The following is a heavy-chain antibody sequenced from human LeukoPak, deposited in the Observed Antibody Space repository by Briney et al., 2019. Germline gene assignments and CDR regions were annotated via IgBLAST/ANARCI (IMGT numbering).Heavy chain of an antibody. CDR3: ARFSSYYDFWSGYPQPDSYGMDV. CDR2: IYPGDSDT. D-gene: IGHD3-3*01. J-gene: IGHJ6*02. Sequence: KPVESLKISCKGSGYSFTSYWIGWVRQMPGKGLEWMGIIYPGDSDTRYSPSFQGQVTISADKSISTAYLQWSSLKASDTAMYYCARFSSYYDFWSGYPQPDSYGMDVWGQGTTVTVSS. CDR1: GYSFTSYW. V-gene: IGHV5-51*03.